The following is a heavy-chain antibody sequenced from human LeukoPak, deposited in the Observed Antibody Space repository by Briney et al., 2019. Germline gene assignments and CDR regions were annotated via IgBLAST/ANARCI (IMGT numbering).Heavy chain of an antibody. D-gene: IGHD5-12*01. CDR2: IYTSGST. CDR1: GGSISSGSYF. Sequence: SETLSLTCTVSGGSISSGSYFWSWIRQPAEKGLEWIGRIYTSGSTNYNPSLKSRVTISPDTSKNQFSLKLSSVTAADTAVYYCARELAGYGKLDYWGQGILVTVSS. CDR3: ARELAGYGKLDY. V-gene: IGHV4-61*02. J-gene: IGHJ4*02.